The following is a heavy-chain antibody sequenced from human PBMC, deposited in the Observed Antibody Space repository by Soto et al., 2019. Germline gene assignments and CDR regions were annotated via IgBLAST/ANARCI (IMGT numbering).Heavy chain of an antibody. J-gene: IGHJ6*02. CDR3: ARSLRYFDWSLAYYGMDV. CDR1: GGTFSSYA. V-gene: IGHV1-69*01. D-gene: IGHD3-9*01. CDR2: IIPIFGTA. Sequence: QVQLVQSGAEVKKPGSSVKVSCKASGGTFSSYAISWVRQAPGQGLEWMGGIIPIFGTANYAQKFQGRVTITADESTSTAYMELSSLRSEDTAVYYCARSLRYFDWSLAYYGMDVWGQGTTFTVSS.